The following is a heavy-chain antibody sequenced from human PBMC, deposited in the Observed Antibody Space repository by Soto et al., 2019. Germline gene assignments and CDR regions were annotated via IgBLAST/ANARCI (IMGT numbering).Heavy chain of an antibody. V-gene: IGHV3-53*01. Sequence: EVQLVESGGGLIQPGGSLRLSCAASGFTVSDNYMTWVRQAPGKGLEWVSVMYSGGTATSYADSVKGRFTVSRDSSKNTVALQVVSLRAEDTAVYYCARGVPVGAIGRFYFDSWGQGTLVTVSS. CDR1: GFTVSDNY. CDR2: MYSGGTAT. D-gene: IGHD1-26*01. J-gene: IGHJ4*02. CDR3: ARGVPVGAIGRFYFDS.